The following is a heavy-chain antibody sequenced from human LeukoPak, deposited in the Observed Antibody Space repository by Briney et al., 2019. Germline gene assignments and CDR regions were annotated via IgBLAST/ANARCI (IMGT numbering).Heavy chain of an antibody. CDR1: GYTFTEHY. CDR3: ARAPSGSYLGY. J-gene: IGHJ4*02. D-gene: IGHD1-26*01. Sequence: ASVQVSCKASGYTFTEHYLYWVRQAPGQGLEWVGRINCNSGDANSAQKFQGRVTMTRDTSVSTAYMDLSSVTSDDTAVYYCARAPSGSYLGYWGQGTLVTVSS. CDR2: INCNSGDA. V-gene: IGHV1-2*02.